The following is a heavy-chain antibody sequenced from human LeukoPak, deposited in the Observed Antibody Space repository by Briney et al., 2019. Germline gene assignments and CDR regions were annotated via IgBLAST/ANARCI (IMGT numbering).Heavy chain of an antibody. D-gene: IGHD2-21*02. CDR2: IYYSGST. V-gene: IGHV4-59*08. Sequence: SETLSLTWTVSGGSISSYYWSWIRQPPGKGLEGIGYIYYSGSTNYNPSLKSRVTISVDTSKNQFSLKLSSVTAADTAVYYCARAYCGGDCYPSPYAFDIWGQGTMVTVSS. CDR3: ARAYCGGDCYPSPYAFDI. J-gene: IGHJ3*02. CDR1: GGSISSYY.